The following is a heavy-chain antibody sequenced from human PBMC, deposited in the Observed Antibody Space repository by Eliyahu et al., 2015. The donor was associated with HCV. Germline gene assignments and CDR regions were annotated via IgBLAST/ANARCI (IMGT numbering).Heavy chain of an antibody. CDR2: MNPNSGNT. Sequence: QVQLVQSGAEVKKPGASVKVSCKASGYTFTSYDINWVRQATGQGLEWMGWMNPNSGNTGYAQKFQGRVTMTRNTSISTAYMELSSLRSEDTAVYYCARGDTEDILRFLEWLTFNWFDPWGQGTLVTVSS. V-gene: IGHV1-8*01. CDR3: ARGDTEDILRFLEWLTFNWFDP. CDR1: GYTFTSYD. J-gene: IGHJ5*02. D-gene: IGHD3-3*01.